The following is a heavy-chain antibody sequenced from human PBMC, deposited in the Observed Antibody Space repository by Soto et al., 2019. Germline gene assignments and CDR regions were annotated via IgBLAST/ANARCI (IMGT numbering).Heavy chain of an antibody. V-gene: IGHV1-18*04. CDR2: ISGKNGNT. Sequence: SVKVSCKASGYNLSDFGITWVRQAPGQGLEWLGWISGKNGNTNSAQRLQGRVTLTAETSTRTAYMEMRALKSDDARIYYGGRSDYYEDSGRFESWGQGTPVTVSS. CDR1: GYNLSDFG. J-gene: IGHJ1*01. D-gene: IGHD4-17*01. CDR3: GRSDYYEDSGRFES.